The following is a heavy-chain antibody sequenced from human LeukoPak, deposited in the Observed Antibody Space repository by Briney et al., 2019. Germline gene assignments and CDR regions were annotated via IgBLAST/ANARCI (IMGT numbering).Heavy chain of an antibody. D-gene: IGHD5-12*01. J-gene: IGHJ5*02. CDR3: ARVTIPVATGTDWFDP. CDR2: ISAYNGNT. Sequence: ASVKVSCKASGYTFTSYSVSWVRQAPGQGPEWMGWISAYNGNTNYAQKLQGRVTMTTDTSTITAYMELRSLGSDDTAVYYCARVTIPVATGTDWFDPWGQGTLVTVSS. V-gene: IGHV1-18*01. CDR1: GYTFTSYS.